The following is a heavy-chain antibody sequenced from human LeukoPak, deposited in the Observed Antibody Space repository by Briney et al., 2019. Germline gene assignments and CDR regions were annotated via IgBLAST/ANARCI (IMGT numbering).Heavy chain of an antibody. Sequence: QAGGSLRLSCAASGFTFSSYGMHWVRQAPGKGLEWVAFIRYDGSNKYYADSMKGRFTISRDNSKNTLYLQMNSLRAEDTAVYYCARSRGWGNDAFDIWGQGTMVTVSS. CDR2: IRYDGSNK. CDR1: GFTFSSYG. D-gene: IGHD7-27*01. V-gene: IGHV3-30*02. CDR3: ARSRGWGNDAFDI. J-gene: IGHJ3*02.